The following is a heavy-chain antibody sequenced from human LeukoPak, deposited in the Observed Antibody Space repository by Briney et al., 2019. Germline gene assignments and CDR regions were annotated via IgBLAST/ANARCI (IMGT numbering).Heavy chain of an antibody. Sequence: GGSLRLSCAASGFTFSSYAMTWVRQAPGKGLEWVSLITGSGGGIYYADSVKGRLTISRDNSKNTLYLQMSSLRADDTAVYYRAKGTSVTAIRYFDSWGQGTQVTVSS. V-gene: IGHV3-23*01. D-gene: IGHD2-21*02. CDR1: GFTFSSYA. CDR3: AKGTSVTAIRYFDS. CDR2: ITGSGGGI. J-gene: IGHJ4*02.